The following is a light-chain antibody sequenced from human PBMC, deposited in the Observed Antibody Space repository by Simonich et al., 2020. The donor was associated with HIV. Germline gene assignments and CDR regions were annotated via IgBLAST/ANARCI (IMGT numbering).Light chain of an antibody. CDR1: QSVLYSSNNKNY. CDR3: QQYYSTPPT. Sequence: DIVMTQSPDSLAVSLGERANIYCKSSQSVLYSSNNKNYLAWYQQKPGQPPKLLIYWASTRESGVPDRFSGSGSGTDFTLTISSLQAEDVAVYSCQQYYSTPPTFGQGTKVEIK. CDR2: WAS. J-gene: IGKJ1*01. V-gene: IGKV4-1*01.